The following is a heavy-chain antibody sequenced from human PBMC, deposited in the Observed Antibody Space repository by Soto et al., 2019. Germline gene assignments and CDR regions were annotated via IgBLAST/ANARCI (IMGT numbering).Heavy chain of an antibody. J-gene: IGHJ5*02. Sequence: ASVKVSCKASGYTFSNIGITWVRQAPGQGLEWMGCISTFHGNTDCAEKFQGRVTITTDTSTSTAYMELRSLRSDDTAVYYCARDPHLTTWRNIDLWGQGTLVTVSS. CDR1: GYTFSNIG. V-gene: IGHV1-18*01. CDR2: ISTFHGNT. CDR3: ARDPHLTTWRNIDL.